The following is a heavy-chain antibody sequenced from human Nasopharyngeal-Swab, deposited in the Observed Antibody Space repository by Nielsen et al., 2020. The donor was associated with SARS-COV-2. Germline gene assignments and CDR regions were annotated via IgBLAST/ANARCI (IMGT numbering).Heavy chain of an antibody. CDR3: ARGGLQLTIFGVVTPSNWFDP. CDR2: IYYSGST. V-gene: IGHV4-39*07. Sequence: WIRQPPGKGLEWIGSIYYSGSTYYNPSLKSRVTISVDTSKNQFSLKLGSVTAADTAVYYCARGGLQLTIFGVVTPSNWFDPWGQGTLVTVSS. J-gene: IGHJ5*02. D-gene: IGHD3-3*01.